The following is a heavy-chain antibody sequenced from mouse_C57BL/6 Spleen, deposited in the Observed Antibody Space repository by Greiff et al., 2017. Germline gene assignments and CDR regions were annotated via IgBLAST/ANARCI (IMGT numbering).Heavy chain of an antibody. CDR1: GYTFTDYN. J-gene: IGHJ2*01. Sequence: EVQRVESGPELVKPGASVKMSCKASGYTFTDYNMHWVKQSHGKSLEWIGYINPNNGGTSYNQKFKGKATLTVNKSSSTAYMELRSLTSEDSAVYYCARSALYYGNYFDYWGQGTTLTVSS. D-gene: IGHD2-1*01. CDR2: INPNNGGT. V-gene: IGHV1-22*01. CDR3: ARSALYYGNYFDY.